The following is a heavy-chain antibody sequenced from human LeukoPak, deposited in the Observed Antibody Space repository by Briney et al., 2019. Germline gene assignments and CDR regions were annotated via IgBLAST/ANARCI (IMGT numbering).Heavy chain of an antibody. J-gene: IGHJ4*02. CDR1: GFSLRTSGMC. Sequence: SGPALVKPTQTLTLTCTFSGFSLRTSGMCVSWIRQPPGKALEWLARIDWDDDKYYSTSLKTRLTISKDTSKNQVVFTMTNMDPVDTATYYCAHSLWFGDLLPYFDYWGQGTLVTVSS. D-gene: IGHD3-10*01. CDR3: AHSLWFGDLLPYFDY. CDR2: IDWDDDK. V-gene: IGHV2-70*12.